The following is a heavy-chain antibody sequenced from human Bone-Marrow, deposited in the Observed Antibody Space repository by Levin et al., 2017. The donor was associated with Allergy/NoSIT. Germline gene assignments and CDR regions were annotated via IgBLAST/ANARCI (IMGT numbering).Heavy chain of an antibody. D-gene: IGHD1-26*01. CDR1: GSSISSFY. V-gene: IGHV4-4*07. J-gene: IGHJ5*02. Sequence: PSETLSLTCTVSGSSISSFYWTWIRQPAGKGLEWIGRIRSSGSTNYNPSLKSRVTMSVDTSKDQFSLTLNSVTAADTAVYYCARVSGSHEGPWFDPWGQGTLVTVSS. CDR3: ARVSGSHEGPWFDP. CDR2: IRSSGST.